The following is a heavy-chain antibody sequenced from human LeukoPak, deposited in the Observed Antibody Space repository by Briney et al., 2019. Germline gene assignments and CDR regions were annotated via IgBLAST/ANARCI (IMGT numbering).Heavy chain of an antibody. CDR2: IYYSGST. CDR3: ARDPRYSSGWTNNWFDP. V-gene: IGHV4-61*01. J-gene: IGHJ5*02. Sequence: PSETLSLTCTVSGGSVSSGSYYWSWIRQPPGKGLEWIGYIYYSGSTNYNPSLKSRVTISVDTSKNQFSLKLSSVTAADTAVYYCARDPRYSSGWTNNWFDPWGQGTLVTVSS. D-gene: IGHD6-19*01. CDR1: GGSVSSGSYY.